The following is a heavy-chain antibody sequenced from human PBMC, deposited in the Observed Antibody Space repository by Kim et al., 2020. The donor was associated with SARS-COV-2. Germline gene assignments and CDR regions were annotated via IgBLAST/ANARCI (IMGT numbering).Heavy chain of an antibody. CDR1: GFTFSSYG. CDR3: AKDRGNVLLWFGELYYFDY. CDR2: ISYDGSNK. D-gene: IGHD3-10*01. J-gene: IGHJ4*02. V-gene: IGHV3-30*18. Sequence: GGSLRLSCAASGFTFSSYGMHWVRQAPGKGLEWVAVISYDGSNKYYADSVKGRFTISRDNSKNTLYLQMNSLRAEDTAVYYCAKDRGNVLLWFGELYYFDYWGQGTLVTVSS.